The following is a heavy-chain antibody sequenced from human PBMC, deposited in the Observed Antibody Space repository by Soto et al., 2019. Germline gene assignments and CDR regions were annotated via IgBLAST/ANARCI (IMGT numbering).Heavy chain of an antibody. V-gene: IGHV1-3*01. CDR3: ARWGGSCMVPCDYYGMDV. Sequence: ASVKVSCKASGYTFTSYAMHWVRQAPGQRLEWMGWINAGNGNTKYSQKFQGRVTITRDTSASTAYMELSSLRSEDTAVYYCARWGGSCMVPCDYYGMDVWGQGTTVTVSS. J-gene: IGHJ6*02. D-gene: IGHD2-15*01. CDR2: INAGNGNT. CDR1: GYTFTSYA.